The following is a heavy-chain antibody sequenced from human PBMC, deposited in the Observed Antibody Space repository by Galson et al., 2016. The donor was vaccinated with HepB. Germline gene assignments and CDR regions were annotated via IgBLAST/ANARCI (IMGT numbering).Heavy chain of an antibody. CDR3: AKCLIGGCYGMDV. CDR2: ITSTGAGT. D-gene: IGHD2-8*01. V-gene: IGHV3-23*01. Sequence: SLRLSCAASGFISSDHAMSWVRQAPGKGLKWVSSITSTGAGTFYADSVKGRFTISRDNSKNTLYLQMNSLRAEDTAVYYCAKCLIGGCYGMDVWGQGTTVTVSS. CDR1: GFISSDHA. J-gene: IGHJ6*02.